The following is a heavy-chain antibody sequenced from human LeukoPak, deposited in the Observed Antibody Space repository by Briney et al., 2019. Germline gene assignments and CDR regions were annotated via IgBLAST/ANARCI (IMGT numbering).Heavy chain of an antibody. Sequence: GESLRLSCAASGFTFTDYSMNWVRQAPGKGLEWVSVISSSNKYIYYADSVKGRFTISRDNGEKSLYLQMTSLRAEGTAVYYCARGYVAADGLYYFDYWGQGTLVTVSS. CDR3: ARGYVAADGLYYFDY. CDR1: GFTFTDYS. V-gene: IGHV3-21*01. D-gene: IGHD6-13*01. CDR2: ISSSNKYI. J-gene: IGHJ4*02.